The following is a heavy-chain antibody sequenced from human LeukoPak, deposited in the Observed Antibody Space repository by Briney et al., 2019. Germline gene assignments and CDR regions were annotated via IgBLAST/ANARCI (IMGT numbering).Heavy chain of an antibody. J-gene: IGHJ4*02. CDR3: ARWEGGSYYDFDY. CDR1: GGSFSGYY. D-gene: IGHD1-26*01. Sequence: SETLSLTCAVYGGSFSGYYASWIRQPPGEGLEWRGEINHSRTTNYNPSLKSRVTISVDTSKNQFYLKLSSVTAADTAVYYCARWEGGSYYDFDYWGQGTLVTVSS. V-gene: IGHV4-34*01. CDR2: INHSRTT.